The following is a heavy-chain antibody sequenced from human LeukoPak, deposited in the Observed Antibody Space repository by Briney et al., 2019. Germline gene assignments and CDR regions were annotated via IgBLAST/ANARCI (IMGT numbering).Heavy chain of an antibody. V-gene: IGHV3-53*01. CDR2: IYSGGST. CDR3: ARTLSDAFDI. CDR1: GFTFSSYS. Sequence: GGSLRLSCAASGFTFSSYSMNWVRQAPGKGLEWVSVIYSGGSTYYADSVKGRFTISRDNSKNTLYLQMNSLRAEDTAVYYCARTLSDAFDIWGRGTMVTVSS. J-gene: IGHJ3*02.